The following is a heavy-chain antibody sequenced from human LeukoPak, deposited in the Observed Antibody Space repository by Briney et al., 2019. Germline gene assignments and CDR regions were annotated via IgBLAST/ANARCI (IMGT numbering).Heavy chain of an antibody. Sequence: AGSLCLSCAASGFTISDNSMSWVRQVPGKGRVWVSAIIYGSAVTTYKASVKGRFPISGATSKSTLFLQMSSVRAEDTALYYWAKRTGGTYGEFDFWGQGTLVTVSS. V-gene: IGHV3-23*01. D-gene: IGHD1-26*01. CDR2: IIYGSAVT. CDR1: GFTISDNS. J-gene: IGHJ4*02. CDR3: AKRTGGTYGEFDF.